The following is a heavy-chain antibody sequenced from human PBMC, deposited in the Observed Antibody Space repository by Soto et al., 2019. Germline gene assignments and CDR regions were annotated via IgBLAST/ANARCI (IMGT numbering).Heavy chain of an antibody. J-gene: IGHJ5*02. CDR2: MNPDSGYT. CDR1: GYTFTRYA. CDR3: ARGGSYSGAYYSWIYP. D-gene: IGHD1-26*01. Sequence: QVQLVQSGAEVKKPGASVKVSCKASGYTFTRYAIRWVRQATGQGLEWMGWMNPDSGYTGYAQKFEGRVAMTRTTSTNTGYMELSRLTSHDTAVYFCARGGSYSGAYYSWIYPWGQGTLVAVA. V-gene: IGHV1-8*01.